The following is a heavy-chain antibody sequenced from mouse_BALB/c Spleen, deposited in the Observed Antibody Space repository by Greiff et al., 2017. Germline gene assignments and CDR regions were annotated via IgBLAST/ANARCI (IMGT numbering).Heavy chain of an antibody. CDR3: ARGGRGYYYAMDY. CDR1: GFNIKDTY. D-gene: IGHD2-2*01. J-gene: IGHJ4*01. V-gene: IGHV14-3*02. CDR2: IDPATGNT. Sequence: EVQLQQSGAELVKPGASVKLSCTASGFNIKDTYMHWVKQRPEQGLEWMGRIDPATGNTKYAPQFQGKATITADTSSNTASLQLSSLTSEDTAVYYCARGGRGYYYAMDYWGQGTSVTVSS.